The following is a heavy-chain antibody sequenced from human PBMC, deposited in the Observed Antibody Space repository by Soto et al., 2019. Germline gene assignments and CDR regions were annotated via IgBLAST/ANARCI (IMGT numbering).Heavy chain of an antibody. J-gene: IGHJ3*02. V-gene: IGHV3-13*01. CDR1: GFTFSSYD. Sequence: EVQLVESGGGLVQPGGSLRLSCAASGFTFSSYDMHWGRQATGKGLEWVSAIGTAGDTYYPGSVKGRFTISRENAKNSLYLQMNSLRAGDTAVYYCARGSRGYSSGWYYAFDIWGQGTMVTVSS. CDR3: ARGSRGYSSGWYYAFDI. D-gene: IGHD6-19*01. CDR2: IGTAGDT.